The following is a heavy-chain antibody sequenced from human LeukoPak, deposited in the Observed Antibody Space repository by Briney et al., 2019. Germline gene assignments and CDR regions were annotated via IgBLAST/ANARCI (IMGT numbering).Heavy chain of an antibody. D-gene: IGHD5-12*01. V-gene: IGHV3-23*01. Sequence: GGSLRLSCAASGFTFSSYAMSWVRQAPGKGLEWVSAISGSGGSTYYADSVKGRFTISRDNSKNTLFLQMNSLRAEDTAVYYCATVRGYSGYDDFEYWGQGTLVTVSS. CDR1: GFTFSSYA. CDR3: ATVRGYSGYDDFEY. CDR2: ISGSGGST. J-gene: IGHJ4*02.